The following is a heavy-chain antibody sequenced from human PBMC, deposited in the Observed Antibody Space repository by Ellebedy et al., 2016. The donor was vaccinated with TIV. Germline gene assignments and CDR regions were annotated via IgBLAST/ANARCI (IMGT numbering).Heavy chain of an antibody. D-gene: IGHD3-22*01. CDR2: FDPEDGET. CDR1: GYTLTELS. Sequence: AASVKVSCKVSGYTLTELSMHWVRQAPGKGLEWMGGFDPEDGETIYAQKFQGRVTMTEDTSTDTAYMELSSLRSEDTAVYYCATDSGYYYDSSGYYWGYYYYGMDVWGQGTTVTVSS. CDR3: ATDSGYYYDSSGYYWGYYYYGMDV. V-gene: IGHV1-24*01. J-gene: IGHJ6*02.